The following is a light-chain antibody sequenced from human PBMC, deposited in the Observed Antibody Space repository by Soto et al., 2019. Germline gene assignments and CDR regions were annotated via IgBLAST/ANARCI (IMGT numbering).Light chain of an antibody. CDR1: TSDIGGYNY. CDR3: TSYTTSSILWV. J-gene: IGLJ3*02. Sequence: QSALTQPVSVSGSPGQSITISCTGTTSDIGGYNYVSWYQHHPGKAPKLMIYDVTNRPSGVSNRFSGSKSANTASLTISGLQAEDGADYYCTSYTTSSILWVFGGGTKLPVL. V-gene: IGLV2-14*03. CDR2: DVT.